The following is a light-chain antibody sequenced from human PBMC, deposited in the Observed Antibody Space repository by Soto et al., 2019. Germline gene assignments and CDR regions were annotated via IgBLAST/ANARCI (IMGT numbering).Light chain of an antibody. CDR2: GNS. CDR1: SSNIGAGYD. CDR3: QSYDSSLSGSV. V-gene: IGLV1-40*01. J-gene: IGLJ1*01. Sequence: QSVLTQAPSVSGAPGQRVTISCTGSSSNIGAGYDVHWYQQLPGTAPKLLIYGNSNRPSGVPDRFSGSKSGTSASLAITGLQAEDEADYYGQSYDSSLSGSVFGTGTKLTAL.